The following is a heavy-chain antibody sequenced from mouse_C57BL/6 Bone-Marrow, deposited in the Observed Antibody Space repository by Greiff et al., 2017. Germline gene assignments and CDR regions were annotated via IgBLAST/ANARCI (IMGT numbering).Heavy chain of an antibody. D-gene: IGHD4-1*01. CDR3: ARWGLLGPVWEMDY. V-gene: IGHV1-26*01. CDR2: INPNNGGT. CDR1: GYTFTDYY. J-gene: IGHJ4*01. Sequence: EVQLQQSGPELVKPGASVKISCKASGYTFTDYYMNWVKQSHGKSLEWIGDINPNNGGTSYNQKFKGKATLTVDKSSSTAYMELRSLTSEDSAVYYCARWGLLGPVWEMDYWGQGTSVTVSS.